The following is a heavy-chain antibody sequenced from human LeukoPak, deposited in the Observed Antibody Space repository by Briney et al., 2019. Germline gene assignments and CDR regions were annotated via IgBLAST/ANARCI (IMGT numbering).Heavy chain of an antibody. V-gene: IGHV1-2*02. CDR2: INPNSGGT. D-gene: IGHD2-2*02. J-gene: IGHJ5*02. CDR3: ARDRSTSCYTCQTGWFDP. CDR1: GYTFTGYY. Sequence: ASVKVSCKASGYTFTGYYMHWVRQAPGQGLEWMGWINPNSGGTNYAQKFQGRVTMTRDTSISTAYMELSSLRSDDTAVYYCARDRSTSCYTCQTGWFDPWGQGTLVTVSS.